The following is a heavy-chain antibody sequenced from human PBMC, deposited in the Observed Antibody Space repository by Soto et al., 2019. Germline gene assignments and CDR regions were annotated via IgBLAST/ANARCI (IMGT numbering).Heavy chain of an antibody. V-gene: IGHV3-23*01. Sequence: GGSLRLSCAASGFSFTSYAFSWVRQAPGKGLEWVSAISGDGGGTFYADSVKGRFTISRDNSKNTLFLQMNSLKTEDTAVYYCVRTRPYTFCSSSTCYAGDFDYWRQGALVTVSS. CDR1: GFSFTSYA. J-gene: IGHJ4*02. D-gene: IGHD2-2*01. CDR3: VRTRPYTFCSSSTCYAGDFDY. CDR2: ISGDGGGT.